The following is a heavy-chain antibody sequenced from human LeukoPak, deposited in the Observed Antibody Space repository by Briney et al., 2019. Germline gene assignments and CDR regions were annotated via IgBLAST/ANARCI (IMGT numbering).Heavy chain of an antibody. V-gene: IGHV3-7*01. CDR3: ANLGYSD. Sequence: PGGSLRLSCAASGFTFNNAWMSWVRQAPGKGLEWGATIKDDGSDRYYVDSVKGRFTISRDNAKKSLYLQMNSLRVEDTAVYYCANLGYSDGGQETLVTVSS. D-gene: IGHD5-12*01. CDR1: GFTFNNAW. J-gene: IGHJ4*02. CDR2: IKDDGSDR.